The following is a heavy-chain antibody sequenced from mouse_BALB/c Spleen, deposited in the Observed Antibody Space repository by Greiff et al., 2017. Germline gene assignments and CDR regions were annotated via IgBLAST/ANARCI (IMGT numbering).Heavy chain of an antibody. V-gene: IGHV1-69*02. D-gene: IGHD2-1*01. CDR2: IDPSDSET. J-gene: IGHJ4*01. Sequence: VQLQQPGAELVKPGAPVKLSCKASGYTFTSYWMNWVKQRPGRGLEWIGRIDPSDSETHYNQKFKDKATLTVDKSSSTAYIQLSSLTSEDSAVYYCARQDYGNYVSPMDYWGQGTSVTVSS. CDR3: ARQDYGNYVSPMDY. CDR1: GYTFTSYW.